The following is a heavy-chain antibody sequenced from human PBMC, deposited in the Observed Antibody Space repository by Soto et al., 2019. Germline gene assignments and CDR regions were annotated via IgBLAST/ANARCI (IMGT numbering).Heavy chain of an antibody. CDR1: GFTFSNAW. V-gene: IGHV3-15*01. Sequence: GGSLRLSCAASGFTFSNAWMSWVRQAPGKGLEWVGRIKSKTDGGTTDYAAPVKGRFTISRDDSKNTLYLQMNSLKTEDTAVYYCARAAQFNYGGNSGFDYWGQGTQVTVSS. CDR2: IKSKTDGGTT. D-gene: IGHD2-21*02. CDR3: ARAAQFNYGGNSGFDY. J-gene: IGHJ4*02.